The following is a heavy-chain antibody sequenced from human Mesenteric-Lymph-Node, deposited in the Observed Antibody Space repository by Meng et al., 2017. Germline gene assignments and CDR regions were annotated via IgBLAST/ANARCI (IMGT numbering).Heavy chain of an antibody. V-gene: IGHV4-39*07. CDR3: ARDNRDYGNYVWFDP. CDR2: IYYNGNT. CDR1: GGSISGITSY. J-gene: IGHJ5*02. Sequence: SETLSLTCTVSGGSISGITSYWAWIRQPPGKGLEWLGTIYYNGNTYYNASLNSRVTISVDTSKYQFSLKLTSVTAAYTAVYYCARDNRDYGNYVWFDPWGQGTLVTVSS. D-gene: IGHD4-11*01.